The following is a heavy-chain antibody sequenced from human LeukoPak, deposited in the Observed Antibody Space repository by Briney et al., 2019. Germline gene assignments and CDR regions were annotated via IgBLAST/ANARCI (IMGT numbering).Heavy chain of an antibody. CDR1: GGSFSGYY. J-gene: IGHJ2*01. Sequence: KPSETLSLTCAVYGGSFSGYYWIWIRQPPGKGLEWLGGIYYSGSTYYNPSLRSRVTISVDTSKNQFSLKLSSVTAADTAVYYCARRRANWYFDLWGRGTLVTVSS. CDR2: IYYSGST. CDR3: ARRRANWYFDL. V-gene: IGHV4-34*01.